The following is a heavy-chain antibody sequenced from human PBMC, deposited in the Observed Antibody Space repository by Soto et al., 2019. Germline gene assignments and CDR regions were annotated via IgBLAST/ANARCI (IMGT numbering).Heavy chain of an antibody. CDR2: IYPGDSDT. D-gene: IGHD6-6*01. Sequence: PGESLKISCKGSGYSFTSYCIGWVRQMPGKGLEWMGIIYPGDSDTRYSPSFQGQVTISADKSISTAYLQWSSLKASDTAMYYCAAVVRRSLDAFDIWGQGTMVTVSS. V-gene: IGHV5-51*03. J-gene: IGHJ3*02. CDR1: GYSFTSYC. CDR3: AAVVRRSLDAFDI.